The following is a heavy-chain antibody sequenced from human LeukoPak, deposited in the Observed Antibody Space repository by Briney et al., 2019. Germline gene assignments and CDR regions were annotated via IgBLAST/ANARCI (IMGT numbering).Heavy chain of an antibody. D-gene: IGHD6-19*01. CDR3: AREAGTSYDWFDP. J-gene: IGHJ5*02. Sequence: PGGSLRLSCAASGFTFSSYSMNCFRQAPGKGLEWVSSISSSSSYIYYADSVKGRFTISRDNAKNSLYLQMNSLRAEDTAVYYCAREAGTSYDWFDPWGQGTLVTVSS. V-gene: IGHV3-21*01. CDR1: GFTFSSYS. CDR2: ISSSSSYI.